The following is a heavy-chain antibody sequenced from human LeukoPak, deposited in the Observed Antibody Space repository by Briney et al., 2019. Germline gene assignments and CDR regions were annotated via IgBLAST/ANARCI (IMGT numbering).Heavy chain of an antibody. J-gene: IGHJ4*02. D-gene: IGHD3-10*01. V-gene: IGHV3-23*01. CDR1: GFSVSSNY. CDR3: AKAGRVRGVNLYYFDY. Sequence: GGSLRLSCVASGFSVSSNYLSWVRQAPGKGLEWVSAISGSGGSTYYADSVKGRFTISRDNSKNTLYLQMNSLRAEDTAVYYCAKAGRVRGVNLYYFDYWGQGTLVTVSS. CDR2: ISGSGGST.